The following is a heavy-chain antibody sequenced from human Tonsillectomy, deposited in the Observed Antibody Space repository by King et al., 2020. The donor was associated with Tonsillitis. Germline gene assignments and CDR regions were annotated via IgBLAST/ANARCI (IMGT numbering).Heavy chain of an antibody. V-gene: IGHV3-7*01. J-gene: IGHJ4*02. D-gene: IGHD6-13*01. Sequence: VQLVESGGGLVQPGGSLRLSCAASGLTFSTRWMSWVRRAPGKGLEWVASINEDGSEERYVDSGKGRFTISRDNAKNSLYLQMNSLGVEDTAVYYCASDKDGGSWYYWGQGTLVTVSS. CDR2: INEDGSEE. CDR3: ASDKDGGSWYY. CDR1: GLTFSTRW.